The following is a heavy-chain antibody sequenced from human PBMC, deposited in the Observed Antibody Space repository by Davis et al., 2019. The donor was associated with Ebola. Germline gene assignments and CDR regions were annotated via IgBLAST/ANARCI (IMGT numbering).Heavy chain of an antibody. CDR3: AKDPIRVVAATRRLYAEYFQH. Sequence: ASVKVSCKASGYTFTSYGISWVRQAPGQGLEWMGWISAYNGNTNYAQKLQGRVTMTTDTSTSTAYMELRSLRSDDTAVYYCAKDPIRVVAATRRLYAEYFQHWGQGTLVTVSS. CDR1: GYTFTSYG. V-gene: IGHV1-18*01. D-gene: IGHD2-15*01. J-gene: IGHJ1*01. CDR2: ISAYNGNT.